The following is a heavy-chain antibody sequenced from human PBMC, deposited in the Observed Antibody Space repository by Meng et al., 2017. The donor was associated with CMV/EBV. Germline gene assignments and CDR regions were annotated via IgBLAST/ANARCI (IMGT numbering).Heavy chain of an antibody. CDR3: ARDSGPYYDFWSGYLLHDAFDI. D-gene: IGHD3-3*01. J-gene: IGHJ3*02. CDR1: GGPISSYY. V-gene: IGHV4-59*01. Sequence: SETLSPTCTVSGGPISSYYWSWIRQPPGKGLEWIGYIYYSGSTNYNPSLKSRVTISVDTSKNQFSLKLSSVTAADTAVYYCARDSGPYYDFWSGYLLHDAFDIWGQGTMVTVSS. CDR2: IYYSGST.